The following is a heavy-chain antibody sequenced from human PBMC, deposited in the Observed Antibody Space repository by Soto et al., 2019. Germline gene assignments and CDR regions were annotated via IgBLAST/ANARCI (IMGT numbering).Heavy chain of an antibody. CDR1: GGSFSGYY. CDR2: FNHSGST. V-gene: IGHV4-34*01. D-gene: IGHD6-19*01. CDR3: ARGRVSSGWYRDY. J-gene: IGHJ4*02. Sequence: QVQLQQWGAGLLKPSETLSLTCGVYGGSFSGYYWSWIRQPLGKGLEWIGEFNHSGSTNYYPSLKSRVTLSVDTTKNHFPLKLSSVTAADTAVYYCARGRVSSGWYRDYWGQGTLVTVSS.